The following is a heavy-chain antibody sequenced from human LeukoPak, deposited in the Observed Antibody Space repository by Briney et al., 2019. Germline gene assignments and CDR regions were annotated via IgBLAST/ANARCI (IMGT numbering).Heavy chain of an antibody. CDR1: SGSISSYD. D-gene: IGHD6-13*01. V-gene: IGHV4-4*07. Sequence: SETLSLTCTVSSGSISSYDWSGIRQPAGKGLEWIGRIYTSGSPNYNPSLKSRVTMSVDTSKNQFSLKLSSVTAADTAVYYCARLTSSWYQDWYFDLWGRGTLVTVSS. CDR3: ARLTSSWYQDWYFDL. J-gene: IGHJ2*01. CDR2: IYTSGSP.